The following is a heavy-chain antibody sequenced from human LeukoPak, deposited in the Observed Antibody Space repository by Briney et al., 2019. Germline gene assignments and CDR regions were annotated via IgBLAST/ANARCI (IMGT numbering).Heavy chain of an antibody. CDR3: ARQGFVASYGVDV. CDR1: GYSFKNYW. V-gene: IGHV5-51*01. CDR2: IYPGDSNT. J-gene: IGHJ6*02. Sequence: GESLKISCKGSGYSFKNYWIAWVRQMPGKGLEWMGIIYPGDSNTRYSPSFQGQVTISADKSISTAYLQWSSLKASDTAKYYCARQGFVASYGVDVWGRGTTVTVSS.